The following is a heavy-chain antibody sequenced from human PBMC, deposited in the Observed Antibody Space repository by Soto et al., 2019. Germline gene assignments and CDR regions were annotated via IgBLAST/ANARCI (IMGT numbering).Heavy chain of an antibody. J-gene: IGHJ4*02. CDR2: INWNGGST. CDR3: ARVGYCSGGSCYLPDY. D-gene: IGHD2-15*01. V-gene: IGHV3-20*04. Sequence: GGSLRLSCAASGFTFDDYGMSWVRQAPGKGLEWVSGINWNGGSTGYADSVKGRFTISRDNAKNSLYLQMNSLRAEDTALYYCARVGYCSGGSCYLPDYWGQGTLVTVSS. CDR1: GFTFDDYG.